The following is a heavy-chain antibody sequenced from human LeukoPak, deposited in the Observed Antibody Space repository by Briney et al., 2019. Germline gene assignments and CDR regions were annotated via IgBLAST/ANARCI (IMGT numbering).Heavy chain of an antibody. V-gene: IGHV4-34*01. CDR3: ARGPPSIAAAGYFDY. J-gene: IGHJ4*02. Sequence: SETLSLTCAVYGGSFSGYYWSWIRQPPGKGLEWIGEINHSGSTNYNPSLKSRVTISVDTSKNQFSLKLSSVTAADTAVYYCARGPPSIAAAGYFDYWGQGTLVTVSS. CDR1: GGSFSGYY. CDR2: INHSGST. D-gene: IGHD6-13*01.